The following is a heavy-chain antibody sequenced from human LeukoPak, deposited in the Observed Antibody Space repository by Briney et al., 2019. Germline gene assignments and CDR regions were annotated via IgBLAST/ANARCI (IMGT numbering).Heavy chain of an antibody. D-gene: IGHD3-9*01. CDR2: IRNDGSNK. V-gene: IGHV3-30*02. CDR3: ARLSRYFDWLPRYWYFDL. Sequence: GGSLRLSCAASGFIFSSYGMHWVRQAPGKGLEWVAFIRNDGSNKYYADSVKGRFTISRDNSKNTLYLQMNSLRAEDTAVYYCARLSRYFDWLPRYWYFDLWGRGTLVTVSS. J-gene: IGHJ2*01. CDR1: GFIFSSYG.